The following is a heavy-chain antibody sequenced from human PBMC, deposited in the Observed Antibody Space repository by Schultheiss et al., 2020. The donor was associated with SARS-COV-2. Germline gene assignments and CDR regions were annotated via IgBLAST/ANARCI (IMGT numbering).Heavy chain of an antibody. J-gene: IGHJ5*02. CDR2: LSGRGDST. D-gene: IGHD5-24*01. CDR1: GFTFSSNV. Sequence: GGSLSLSCAASGFTFSSNVMSWVRQAPGKGLEWVSLLSGRGDSTDYADSVKGRFTISRDNSKNTLYLQMNSLRAEDTAVYYCAKGPQGWLQFNWFDPWGQGTLVTVSS. V-gene: IGHV3-23*01. CDR3: AKGPQGWLQFNWFDP.